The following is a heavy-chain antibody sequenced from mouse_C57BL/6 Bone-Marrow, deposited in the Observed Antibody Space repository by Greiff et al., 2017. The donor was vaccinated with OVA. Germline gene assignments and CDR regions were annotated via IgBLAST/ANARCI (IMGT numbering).Heavy chain of an antibody. CDR3: ARWVYYGKGRDYFDY. CDR1: GYTFTDYY. D-gene: IGHD2-1*01. CDR2: INPNTGGT. J-gene: IGHJ2*01. Sequence: VQLQQSGPELVKPGASVKISCKASGYTFTDYYMNWVKQSHGTSLEWIGDINPNTGGTSYNQKFKGKATLTVDKSSSTAYMELRSLTSEDSAVYYCARWVYYGKGRDYFDYWGQGTTLTVSS. V-gene: IGHV1-26*01.